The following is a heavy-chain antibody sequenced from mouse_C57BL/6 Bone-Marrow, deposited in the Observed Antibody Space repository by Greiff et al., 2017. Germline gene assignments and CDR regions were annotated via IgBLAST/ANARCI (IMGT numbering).Heavy chain of an antibody. D-gene: IGHD2-1*01. J-gene: IGHJ2*01. CDR3: ARAYGNYDWYYFDY. CDR1: GYTFTSYW. V-gene: IGHV1-55*01. Sequence: QVQLQQPGAELVKPGASVKMSCKASGYTFTSYWITWVKQRPGQGLEWIGDIYPGSGSTNYNEKFKSKATLTVDTSSSTAYMQLSSLTSEDSAVYYCARAYGNYDWYYFDYWGQGTTLTVSS. CDR2: IYPGSGST.